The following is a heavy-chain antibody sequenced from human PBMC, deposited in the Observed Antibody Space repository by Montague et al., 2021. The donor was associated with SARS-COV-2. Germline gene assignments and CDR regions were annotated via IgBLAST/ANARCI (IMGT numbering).Heavy chain of an antibody. D-gene: IGHD4-23*01. Sequence: SETLSLTCAVYGGSFSGYYWSWIRQPPGKGLEWIGEINHSGSTNYNPSLKSRVTISVDTSKNQFSLKLTSVTAADAAVYYCARAVYTTVVTDFDYWGQGTLVTVSS. CDR2: INHSGST. V-gene: IGHV4-34*01. CDR1: GGSFSGYY. CDR3: ARAVYTTVVTDFDY. J-gene: IGHJ4*02.